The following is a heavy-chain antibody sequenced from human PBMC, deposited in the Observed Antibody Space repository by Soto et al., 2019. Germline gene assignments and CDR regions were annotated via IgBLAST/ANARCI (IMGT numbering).Heavy chain of an antibody. CDR3: ARDASYVPESAFDY. CDR2: IWYDVSNK. CDR1: GFTFSSYG. D-gene: IGHD5-18*01. J-gene: IGHJ4*02. V-gene: IGHV3-33*01. Sequence: QVQLVESGGGVVQPGRSLRLSCAASGFTFSSYGMHWVRQAPGKGLEWVAVIWYDVSNKYYVDSVKGRFSIYRDNSKNTLYLQMNSLTAEDTAVYYCARDASYVPESAFDYWGQGTLVTVSS.